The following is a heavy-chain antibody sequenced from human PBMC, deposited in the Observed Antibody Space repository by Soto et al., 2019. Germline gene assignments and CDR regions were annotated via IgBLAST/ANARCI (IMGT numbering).Heavy chain of an antibody. CDR3: ARDRLVPYGYGMDV. V-gene: IGHV3-33*01. J-gene: IGHJ6*02. D-gene: IGHD2-2*01. Sequence: QMQLVESGGGVVQPGRSLSLSCAATGFTFRSYVIHWVRQAPGTGLERVSLIWFDGSKKYYVYSVKGRFAVSSDNSKNTLYLQMNSLRVEDTAVYYCARDRLVPYGYGMDVWGQGTTVTVSS. CDR2: IWFDGSKK. CDR1: GFTFRSYV.